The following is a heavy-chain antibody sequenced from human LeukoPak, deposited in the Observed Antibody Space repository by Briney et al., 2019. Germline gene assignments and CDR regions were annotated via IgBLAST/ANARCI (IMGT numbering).Heavy chain of an antibody. CDR2: IYTSGST. CDR3: ARTGGGWYTGNYYYMDV. D-gene: IGHD6-19*01. J-gene: IGHJ6*03. Sequence: SETLSLTCTVSGGSISSGSYYWSWIRQPAGKGLEWIGRIYTSGSTNYNPSLKSRVTISVDTSKNQFSLKLSSVTAADAAVYYCARTGGGWYTGNYYYMDVWGKGTTVTISS. V-gene: IGHV4-61*02. CDR1: GGSISSGSYY.